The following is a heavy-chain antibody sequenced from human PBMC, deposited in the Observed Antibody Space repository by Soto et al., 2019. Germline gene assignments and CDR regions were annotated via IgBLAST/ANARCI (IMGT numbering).Heavy chain of an antibody. CDR1: GGSLTSNNW. V-gene: IGHV4-4*02. Sequence: PSETLSLPCAVSGGSLTSNNWWTWVRQPPGQGLEWIGEIYRTGSTNYNPSLKSRVTISLDKSENQFSLKVSSLTAADTAVYHGASRDPGTSVDYWGQGTWITV. CDR3: ASRDPGTSVDY. J-gene: IGHJ4*02. D-gene: IGHD1-7*01. CDR2: IYRTGST.